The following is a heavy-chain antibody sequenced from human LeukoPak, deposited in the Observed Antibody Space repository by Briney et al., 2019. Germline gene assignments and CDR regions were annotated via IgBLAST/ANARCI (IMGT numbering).Heavy chain of an antibody. V-gene: IGHV5-51*01. CDR2: IYPGDSDT. CDR3: ARSPPPPGYSSSWYVWDYYYYGMDV. D-gene: IGHD6-13*01. J-gene: IGHJ6*02. CDR1: GYSFTGYW. Sequence: GESLKISCKGSGYSFTGYWIGWVRQMPGKGLEWMGIIYPGDSDTRYSPSFQGQVTISADKSISTAYLQWSSLKASDTAMYYCARSPPPPGYSSSWYVWDYYYYGMDVWGQGTTVTVSS.